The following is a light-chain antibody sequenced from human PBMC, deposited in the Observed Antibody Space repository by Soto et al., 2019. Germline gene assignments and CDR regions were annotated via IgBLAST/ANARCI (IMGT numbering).Light chain of an antibody. CDR1: QSVSTN. CDR3: QQYNNWPPWT. Sequence: EIVMTQSPAPLSVSPGERATLSCRARQSVSTNLAWYQQKPGQAPRLLIYGAATRATGIPARFSGSGSGTDFNLTISSLQSEDFAVYYCQQYNNWPPWTFGQGTKVEIK. V-gene: IGKV3-15*01. J-gene: IGKJ1*01. CDR2: GAA.